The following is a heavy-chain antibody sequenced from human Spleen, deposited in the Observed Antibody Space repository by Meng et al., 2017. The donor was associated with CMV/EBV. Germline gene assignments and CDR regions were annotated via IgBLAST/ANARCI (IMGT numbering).Heavy chain of an antibody. CDR3: ARDHPRSGALDY. CDR2: MNPSSVST. V-gene: IGHV1-46*01. CDR1: EYTFTGYY. Sequence: ASVKVSCKASEYTFTGYYIHWVRQAPGQGLEWMGLMNPSSVSTTYAENFQERVTMTMDMPTSTVYMEVRNLRSEDTAVYYCARDHPRSGALDYWGQGTLVTVSS. J-gene: IGHJ4*02. D-gene: IGHD3-10*01.